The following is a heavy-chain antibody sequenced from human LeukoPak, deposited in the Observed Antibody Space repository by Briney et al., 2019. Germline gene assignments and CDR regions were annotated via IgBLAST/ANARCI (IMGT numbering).Heavy chain of an antibody. CDR2: ISSSSSTI. J-gene: IGHJ4*02. CDR3: ARYGSESSSAPFDY. CDR1: GFTFSSYS. V-gene: IGHV3-48*04. D-gene: IGHD6-13*01. Sequence: GGSLRLSCAASGFTFSSYSMNWVRQAPGKGLEWVSFISSSSSTIYYADSVKGRFTISRDNAKNSLYLQMNSLRAEDTAVYYCARYGSESSSAPFDYWGQGTLVTVSS.